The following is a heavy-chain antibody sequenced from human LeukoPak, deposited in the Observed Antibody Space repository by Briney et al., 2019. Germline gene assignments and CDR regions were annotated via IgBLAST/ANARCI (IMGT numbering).Heavy chain of an antibody. V-gene: IGHV4-31*03. J-gene: IGHJ5*02. CDR1: GGSISSGGYY. Sequence: SETLSLTCTVSGGSISSGGYYWSWIRQHPGKGLEWIGYIYYSGSTYYNPSLKSRVTISVDTSKNQFSLKLSSVTAADTAVYYCARGRGYSYANDPWGQGTLVTVSS. CDR3: ARGRGYSYANDP. CDR2: IYYSGST. D-gene: IGHD5-18*01.